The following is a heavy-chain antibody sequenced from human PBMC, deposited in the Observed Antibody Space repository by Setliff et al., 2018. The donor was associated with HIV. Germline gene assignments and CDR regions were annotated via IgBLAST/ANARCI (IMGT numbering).Heavy chain of an antibody. J-gene: IGHJ4*02. Sequence: LSLTCTVSGGSISAYHWSWIRQPPGKGLEYIGYIYSNGGTNYNPSLKSRVTISVDTSKNQFSLKLSSVTAADTAVYYCARGTLYYDYVWGTPFPFDYWGQGTLVTVSS. CDR1: GGSISAYH. V-gene: IGHV4-59*01. CDR3: ARGTLYYDYVWGTPFPFDY. CDR2: IYSNGGT. D-gene: IGHD3-16*01.